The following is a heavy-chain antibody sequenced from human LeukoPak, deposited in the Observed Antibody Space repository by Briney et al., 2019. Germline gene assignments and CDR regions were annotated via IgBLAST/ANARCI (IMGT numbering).Heavy chain of an antibody. Sequence: PGGSLRLSCVASGFSFTTHAMGWVRQAPGKGLEWVSTITKSGDQTHYADSVRGLFTISRDIFKNTLYLQMNSLRAEDTAVYHCVKSAGKDGYRDVFDIWGQGTVVTVSS. CDR2: ITKSGDQT. CDR1: GFSFTTHA. V-gene: IGHV3-23*01. D-gene: IGHD5-24*01. CDR3: VKSAGKDGYRDVFDI. J-gene: IGHJ3*02.